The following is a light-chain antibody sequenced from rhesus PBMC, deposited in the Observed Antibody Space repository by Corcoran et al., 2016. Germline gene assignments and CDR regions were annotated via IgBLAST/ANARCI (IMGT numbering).Light chain of an antibody. Sequence: QAALTQHRSVSGSPGQSVTISCNGTSSDIGGYNYVSWYQQHPDTAPKLMIYEVSKRPSGVSDRFSGSKSDNTASLTISGLQAEDEADYYCSSYADSKTFIFGAGTRLTVL. CDR3: SSYADSKTFI. V-gene: IGLV2-32*02. CDR1: SSDIGGYNY. J-gene: IGLJ1*01. CDR2: EVS.